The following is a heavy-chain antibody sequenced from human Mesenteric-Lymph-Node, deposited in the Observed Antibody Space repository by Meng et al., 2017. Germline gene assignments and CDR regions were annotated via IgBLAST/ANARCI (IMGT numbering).Heavy chain of an antibody. D-gene: IGHD2/OR15-2a*01. J-gene: IGHJ4*02. CDR3: ARGGILSAAGAY. Sequence: GSLRLSCAVYGGSLSAYYWSWIRQPPGKGLEWIGENTHSGSSTYNPSLKSRVTISIDTSKNQFSLKLNSVTAADTAVYYCARGGILSAAGAYWGQGTLVTVSS. CDR2: NTHSGSS. V-gene: IGHV4-34*01. CDR1: GGSLSAYY.